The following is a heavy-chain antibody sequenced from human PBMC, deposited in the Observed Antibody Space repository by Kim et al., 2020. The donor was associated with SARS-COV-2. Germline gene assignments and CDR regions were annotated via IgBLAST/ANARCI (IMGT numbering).Heavy chain of an antibody. Sequence: GGSLRLSCAASGFTFSDYYMSWIRQAPGKGLEWVSYISSSSSYTNYADSVKGRFTISRDNAKNSLYLQMNSLRAEDTAVYYCARGAREQWLVRGYFDYWGQGTLVTVSS. D-gene: IGHD6-19*01. V-gene: IGHV3-11*03. CDR1: GFTFSDYY. CDR2: ISSSSSYT. J-gene: IGHJ4*02. CDR3: ARGAREQWLVRGYFDY.